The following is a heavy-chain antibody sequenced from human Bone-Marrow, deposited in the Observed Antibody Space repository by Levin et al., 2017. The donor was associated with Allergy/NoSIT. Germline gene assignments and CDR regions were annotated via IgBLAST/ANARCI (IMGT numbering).Heavy chain of an antibody. J-gene: IGHJ4*02. V-gene: IGHV3-53*01. Sequence: GESLKISCAASGFIVSDNYMSWFRQAPGKGPECVSVLFKDDTTYYADSVKGRFTISRDNSKNTLYLQMNSLRAEDTAVYYCARAEYTGYVAGFDYWGQGALVTVSS. CDR3: ARAEYTGYVAGFDY. D-gene: IGHD5-12*01. CDR2: LFKDDTT. CDR1: GFIVSDNY.